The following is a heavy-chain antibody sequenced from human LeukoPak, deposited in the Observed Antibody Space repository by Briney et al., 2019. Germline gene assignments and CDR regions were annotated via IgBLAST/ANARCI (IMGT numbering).Heavy chain of an antibody. CDR1: GYTFTTYD. D-gene: IGHD6-13*01. CDR3: ARGRSSWYGANNWFDP. Sequence: ASVKVSCKGSGYTFTTYDINWVRQATGQGLEWMGWMNPSSGNTGYAQKVQGRVTMTRDTSISTAYMELSGLRSEDSAVYYCARGRSSWYGANNWFDPRGQGTLVTVFS. J-gene: IGHJ5*02. V-gene: IGHV1-8*01. CDR2: MNPSSGNT.